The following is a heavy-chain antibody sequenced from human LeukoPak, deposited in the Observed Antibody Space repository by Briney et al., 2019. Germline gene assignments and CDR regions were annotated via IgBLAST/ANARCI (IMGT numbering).Heavy chain of an antibody. Sequence: GGSLRLSCAASGFTFSNPWMTWVRQAPGRGLEWISSISGSGYSTYYADSVKGRLTISRDNSNNTLHLQMNNLRDEDTAFYYCATDSSSWNIFDSWGQGTLVTVSS. CDR3: ATDSSSWNIFDS. CDR2: ISGSGYST. D-gene: IGHD6-13*01. J-gene: IGHJ5*01. V-gene: IGHV3-23*01. CDR1: GFTFSNPW.